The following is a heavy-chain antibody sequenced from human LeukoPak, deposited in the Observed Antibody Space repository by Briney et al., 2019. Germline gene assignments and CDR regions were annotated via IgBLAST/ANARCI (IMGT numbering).Heavy chain of an antibody. CDR2: ISSSSSYI. V-gene: IGHV3-21*01. D-gene: IGHD3-10*01. Sequence: GSLRLSCAASGFTFSSYAMSWVRQAPGKGLEWVSSISSSSSYIYYADSVKGRFTISRDNAKNSLYLQMNSLRAEDTAVYYCARDGYYYGSGSYYPYYYYGMDVWGQGTTVTVSS. CDR3: ARDGYYYGSGSYYPYYYYGMDV. CDR1: GFTFSSYA. J-gene: IGHJ6*02.